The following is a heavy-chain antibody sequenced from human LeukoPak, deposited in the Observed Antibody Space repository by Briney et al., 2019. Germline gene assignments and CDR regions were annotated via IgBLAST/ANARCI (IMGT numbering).Heavy chain of an antibody. V-gene: IGHV3-23*01. CDR3: AKLRSGGAAAGNY. CDR1: GPTLSSYG. Sequence: GPTLSSYGIRCVRPPAGKGMEWVSFISGSGGSTCYADSVKGRFTISRDDSKNTLYLQMNSLRAEETALYYCAKLRSGGAAAGNYWGEGTLLTVSS. J-gene: IGHJ4*02. CDR2: ISGSGGST. D-gene: IGHD6-13*01.